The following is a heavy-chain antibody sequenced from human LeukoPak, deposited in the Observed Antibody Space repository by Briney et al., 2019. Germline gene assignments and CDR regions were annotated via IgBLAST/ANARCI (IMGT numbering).Heavy chain of an antibody. CDR1: GGTFSSYA. V-gene: IGHV1-69*04. J-gene: IGHJ3*02. CDR3: ASDIVVVVATNDAFDI. D-gene: IGHD2-15*01. Sequence: GASVKVSCKASGGTFSSYAISWVRQAPGQGLEWMGRIIPILGMANYAQKFQGRVTITADKSTSTAYMELSSLRSEDTAVYYCASDIVVVVATNDAFDIWGQGTMVTVSS. CDR2: IIPILGMA.